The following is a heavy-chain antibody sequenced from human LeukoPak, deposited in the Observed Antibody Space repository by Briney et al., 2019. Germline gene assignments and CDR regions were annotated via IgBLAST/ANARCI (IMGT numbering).Heavy chain of an antibody. Sequence: GGSLRLSCAASGFTFSSYGMHWVRQAPGKGLEWVAFIRYDGSNKYYADSVKGRFTVSRDNSKNTLYLQMNSLRAEDTAVYYCAKDITIFGVVSSMDVWGKGTTVTVSS. CDR2: IRYDGSNK. J-gene: IGHJ6*03. CDR1: GFTFSSYG. D-gene: IGHD3-3*01. CDR3: AKDITIFGVVSSMDV. V-gene: IGHV3-30*02.